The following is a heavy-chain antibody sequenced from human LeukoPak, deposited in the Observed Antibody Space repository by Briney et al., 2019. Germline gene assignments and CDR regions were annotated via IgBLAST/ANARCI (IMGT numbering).Heavy chain of an antibody. Sequence: GGSLRLSCAASGFTFSSYSMNWVRQAPGKGLEWVAYIQYDGSNEQYADSVKGRFSISRDSSKNILYLQMNSLRAEDTAVYYCARDGYHYYGSGTYFGYYYMDVWGKGTTVTISS. V-gene: IGHV3-30*02. J-gene: IGHJ6*03. CDR3: ARDGYHYYGSGTYFGYYYMDV. CDR1: GFTFSSYS. D-gene: IGHD3-10*01. CDR2: IQYDGSNE.